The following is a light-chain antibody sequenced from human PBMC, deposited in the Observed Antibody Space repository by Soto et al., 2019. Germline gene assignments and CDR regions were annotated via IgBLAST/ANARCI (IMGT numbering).Light chain of an antibody. CDR1: QRVSGY. J-gene: IGKJ4*01. V-gene: IGKV3-11*01. Sequence: EIVLTQSPATVSLSPGERATVSCRASQRVSGYLAWYQHKPGQAPRLLISDASNRATGIPVRFSGSGSDTDFTLTISSLESEDSAVYYCQQLSNWPLTFGGGTKVEIK. CDR2: DAS. CDR3: QQLSNWPLT.